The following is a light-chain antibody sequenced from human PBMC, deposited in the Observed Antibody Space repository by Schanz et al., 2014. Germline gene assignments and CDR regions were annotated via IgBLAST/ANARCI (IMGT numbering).Light chain of an antibody. CDR3: CSYAGSYTVV. CDR2: DLT. V-gene: IGLV2-11*01. J-gene: IGLJ2*01. Sequence: QSALTQPRSVSGSPGQSVTLSCTGTISDVGGYDYVSWYQQHPGRAPKLMIYDLTRRPLGVPDRFSGSKSGNTASLTISGLQAEDEAEYYCCSYAGSYTVVFGGGTKVTVL. CDR1: ISDVGGYDY.